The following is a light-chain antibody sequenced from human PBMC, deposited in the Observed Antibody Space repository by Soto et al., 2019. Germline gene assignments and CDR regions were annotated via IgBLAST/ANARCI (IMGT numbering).Light chain of an antibody. CDR2: AAS. V-gene: IGKV1-9*01. Sequence: DIQLTQSPSFLSASVGDRVTITCRASQGITSYLAWYQQKPGKAPKLLIYAASTLQSGVPSRFSGSGSGTEFTLTISSQQPEDFATYSCQQHYSYPLTFGGGTKVEIK. J-gene: IGKJ4*01. CDR3: QQHYSYPLT. CDR1: QGITSY.